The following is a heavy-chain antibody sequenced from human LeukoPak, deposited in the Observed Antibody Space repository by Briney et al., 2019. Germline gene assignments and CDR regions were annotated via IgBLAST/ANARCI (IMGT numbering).Heavy chain of an antibody. CDR2: INPSGGST. Sequence: ASVKVSCKASGYTFTSYYMHWVRQAPGQGLEWMGIINPSGGSTTYAQTFQGRVTMTRDTSTSTVYMELSSLRSEDTAVYYCARDEQLVYPYKNDILTIPGYYFMDVWGKGTTVTVSS. J-gene: IGHJ6*03. CDR3: ARDEQLVYPYKNDILTIPGYYFMDV. CDR1: GYTFTSYY. D-gene: IGHD3-9*01. V-gene: IGHV1-46*01.